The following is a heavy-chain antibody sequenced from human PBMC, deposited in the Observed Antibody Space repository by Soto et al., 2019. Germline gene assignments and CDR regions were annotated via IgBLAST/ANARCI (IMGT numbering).Heavy chain of an antibody. J-gene: IGHJ6*02. V-gene: IGHV1-8*01. D-gene: IGHD3-10*01. CDR3: TRAQFEFGSYFGLDV. Sequence: QVHLVQSGAEVKQPGASVRVSCKASGYTFTNYEITWVRQATGQGLEWMGWMNPDSENTGSPQKFQGRVTMTVNTSINTAYMELTSLRSEDTAVYYCTRAQFEFGSYFGLDVWGQGTTVTVSS. CDR1: GYTFTNYE. CDR2: MNPDSENT.